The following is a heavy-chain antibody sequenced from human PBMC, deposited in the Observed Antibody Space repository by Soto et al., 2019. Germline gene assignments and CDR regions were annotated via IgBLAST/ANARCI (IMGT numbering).Heavy chain of an antibody. CDR1: GGSISNNY. Sequence: QVQLQESGPGLVKPSETLSLPCGVSGGSISNNYWSWIRQPPGKGLEWIGYISHSGSTNYNPSLKSRVTISVDTSKKQFSLKLNSVTAADTAVYYCARGGTYSRLIIGDWFDPWGQGTLVTVAS. CDR2: ISHSGST. V-gene: IGHV4-59*01. D-gene: IGHD6-13*01. CDR3: ARGGTYSRLIIGDWFDP. J-gene: IGHJ5*02.